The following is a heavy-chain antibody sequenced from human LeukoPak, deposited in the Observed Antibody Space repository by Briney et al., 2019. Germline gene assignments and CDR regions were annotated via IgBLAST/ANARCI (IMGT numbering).Heavy chain of an antibody. CDR1: GGSIDSHSYY. CDR2: VYYDGTS. CDR3: VRHISTNTGYFDS. Sequence: SETLSLTCTVSGGSIDSHSYYWGWIRQPPGKGLEWIGSVYYDGTSYSNPSLKSRVAVFVDTSRDQFSLDLSFVTAADTALYYCVRHISTNTGYFDSCGQGTLVSVSS. V-gene: IGHV4-39*01. J-gene: IGHJ4*02. D-gene: IGHD5-24*01.